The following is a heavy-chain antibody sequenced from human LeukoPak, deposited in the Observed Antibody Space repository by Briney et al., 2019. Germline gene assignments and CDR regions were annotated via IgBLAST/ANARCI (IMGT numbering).Heavy chain of an antibody. J-gene: IGHJ6*02. D-gene: IGHD3-3*01. V-gene: IGHV1-8*01. CDR2: MNPNSGNT. CDR3: ARAPSSERYYDFWSGYSNLGYYYYGMDV. CDR1: GYTLTSYD. Sequence: GASVTVSCEASGYTLTSYDINWVRQATGQGLEWMGWMNPNSGNTGYAQKFQGRVTMTRNTSISTAYMELSSLRSEDTAVYYCARAPSSERYYDFWSGYSNLGYYYYGMDVWGQGTTVTVSS.